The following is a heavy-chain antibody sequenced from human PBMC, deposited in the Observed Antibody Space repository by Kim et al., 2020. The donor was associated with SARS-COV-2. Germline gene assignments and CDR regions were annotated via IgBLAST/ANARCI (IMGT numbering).Heavy chain of an antibody. J-gene: IGHJ4*02. V-gene: IGHV1-3*01. CDR1: GYTFTSYA. CDR2: INAGNGNT. D-gene: IGHD3-3*01. Sequence: ASVKVSCKASGYTFTSYAMHWVRQAPGQRLEWMGWINAGNGNTKYSQKFQGRVTITRDTSASTAYMELSSLRSEDTAVYYCARDLEVRFLEWPLLDYWGQGTLVTVSS. CDR3: ARDLEVRFLEWPLLDY.